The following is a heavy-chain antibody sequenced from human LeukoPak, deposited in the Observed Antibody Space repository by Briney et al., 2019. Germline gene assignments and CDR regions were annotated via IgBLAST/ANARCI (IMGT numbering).Heavy chain of an antibody. Sequence: PPETLSLTCTVPGGSISISNWSWIRQPPGKGLERTGHFYYSGSTINNPSLKSRVTISVDTSKNQFSLKLNSVTAADTAVYYCARGPSQLLSLYYFDYWGQGTLVTVSS. J-gene: IGHJ4*02. D-gene: IGHD2-2*01. CDR2: FYYSGST. V-gene: IGHV4-59*01. CDR3: ARGPSQLLSLYYFDY. CDR1: GGSISISN.